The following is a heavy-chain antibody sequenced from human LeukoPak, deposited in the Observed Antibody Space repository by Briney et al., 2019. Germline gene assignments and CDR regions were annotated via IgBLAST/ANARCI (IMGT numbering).Heavy chain of an antibody. CDR3: ARDRITGATRDHYYYYMDV. CDR1: GGSISSGSYY. J-gene: IGHJ6*03. V-gene: IGHV4-61*02. Sequence: SQTLSLTCTVSGGSISSGSYYWSWIRQPAGKGLEWIGRIYTSGSTNYNPSLKSRVTISVDTSKNQFSLRLSSVTAADAAVYYCARDRITGATRDHYYYYMDVWGKGTTVTVSS. D-gene: IGHD1-20*01. CDR2: IYTSGST.